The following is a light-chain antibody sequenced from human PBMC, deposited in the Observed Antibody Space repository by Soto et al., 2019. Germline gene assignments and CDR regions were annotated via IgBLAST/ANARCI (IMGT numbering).Light chain of an antibody. CDR1: TSDVGAYNY. Sequence: QSALTQPASVSGSPGQSITISCTGTTSDVGAYNYVSWFQQYPGKAPKLMIYDVSTRPSGVSYRFSGSKSGNTASLTISGLQAEDEADYYCSSYTPTDTYVFGTGTKLTVL. CDR3: SSYTPTDTYV. V-gene: IGLV2-14*01. J-gene: IGLJ1*01. CDR2: DVS.